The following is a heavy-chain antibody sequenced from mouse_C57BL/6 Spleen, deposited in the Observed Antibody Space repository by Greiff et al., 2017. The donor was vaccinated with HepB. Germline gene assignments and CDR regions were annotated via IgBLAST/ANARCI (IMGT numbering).Heavy chain of an antibody. CDR2: ISSGGSYT. D-gene: IGHD1-1*01. CDR1: GFTFSSYG. J-gene: IGHJ4*01. V-gene: IGHV5-6*01. Sequence: EVQLVESGGDLVKPGGSLKLSCAASGFTFSSYGMSWVRQTPDKRLEWVATISSGGSYTYYPDSVKGRFTISRDNAKNTLYLQMSSLKSEDTAMYYCARGTTVVEGYAMDYWGQGTSVTVSS. CDR3: ARGTTVVEGYAMDY.